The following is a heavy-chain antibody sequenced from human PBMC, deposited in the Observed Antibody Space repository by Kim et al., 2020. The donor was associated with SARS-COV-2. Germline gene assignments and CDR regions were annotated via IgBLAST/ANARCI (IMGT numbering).Heavy chain of an antibody. CDR1: GGSFSGYY. CDR3: ARVLTPAGSGSYHSGMDV. D-gene: IGHD1-26*01. Sequence: SETLSLTCAVYGGSFSGYYWSWIRQPPGKGLEWIGEINHSGSTNYNPSLKSRVTISVDTSKNQFSLKLSSVTAADTAVYYCARVLTPAGSGSYHSGMDVWGQGTTVTVSS. V-gene: IGHV4-34*01. J-gene: IGHJ6*02. CDR2: INHSGST.